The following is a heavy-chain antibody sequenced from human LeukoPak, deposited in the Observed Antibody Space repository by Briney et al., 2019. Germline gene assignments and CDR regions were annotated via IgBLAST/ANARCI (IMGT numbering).Heavy chain of an antibody. J-gene: IGHJ4*02. CDR3: AREATGGTTPTAKNYPIDY. CDR1: GGTFSSYA. Sequence: GASVKVSCKASGGTFSSYAISWVRQAPGQGLEWMGRIIPILGIANYAQKFQGRVTITADKSTSTAYMELSSLRSEDTAVYYCAREATGGTTPTAKNYPIDYWGQGTLVTVSS. CDR2: IIPILGIA. D-gene: IGHD1-1*01. V-gene: IGHV1-69*04.